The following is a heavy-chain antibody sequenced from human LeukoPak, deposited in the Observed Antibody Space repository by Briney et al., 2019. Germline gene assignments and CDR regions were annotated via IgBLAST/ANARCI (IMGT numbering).Heavy chain of an antibody. Sequence: GGSLRLSCAASGFTFSSYSMNWVRQAPGKGLEWVSSISSSSSYIYYADSVKGRFTISRDNAKNSLYLQMNSLRAEDTAVYYCAREWLYYYDGSGYYYGSEYFQHWGQGTLVTVSS. J-gene: IGHJ1*01. CDR1: GFTFSSYS. CDR2: ISSSSSYI. D-gene: IGHD3-22*01. CDR3: AREWLYYYDGSGYYYGSEYFQH. V-gene: IGHV3-21*01.